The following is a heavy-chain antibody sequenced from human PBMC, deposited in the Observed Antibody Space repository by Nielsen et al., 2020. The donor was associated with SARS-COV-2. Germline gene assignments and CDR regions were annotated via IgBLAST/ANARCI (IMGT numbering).Heavy chain of an antibody. Sequence: SVKVSCKASGYTFTSYAISWVRQAPGQGLEWMGRIIPILGIANYAQKFQGRVTITADKSTSTAYMELSSLRSEDTAVYYCASFRLLGDPYGMDVWGQGTTVTVSS. CDR3: ASFRLLGDPYGMDV. D-gene: IGHD3-16*01. CDR1: GYTFTSYA. CDR2: IIPILGIA. J-gene: IGHJ6*02. V-gene: IGHV1-69*04.